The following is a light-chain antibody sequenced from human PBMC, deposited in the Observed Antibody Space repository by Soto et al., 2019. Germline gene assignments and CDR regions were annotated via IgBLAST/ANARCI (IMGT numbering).Light chain of an antibody. CDR3: QQYYSYPFT. J-gene: IGKJ3*01. V-gene: IGKV1-8*01. Sequence: AIRMTQSPSSLSASTGDRVTITCRASQGISSYLAWYQKKPGKAPKFLIYAASTLQSGVPSRFSGSGSGTDFTLTISCLLSEDFATYYCQQYYSYPFTFGPGTEVEIK. CDR1: QGISSY. CDR2: AAS.